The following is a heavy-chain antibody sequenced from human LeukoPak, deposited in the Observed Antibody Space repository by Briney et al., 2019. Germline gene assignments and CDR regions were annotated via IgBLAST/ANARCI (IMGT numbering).Heavy chain of an antibody. CDR3: ARGGIYSQGFDY. J-gene: IGHJ4*02. CDR1: GFPFETNA. V-gene: IGHV3-21*01. Sequence: GGSLRLSCATSGFPFETNAMSWVRQAPGKGLEWVSSISTTSDYIHYADSLKGRVAISRDNAKNSLYLQMNSLRAEDTAIYYCARGGIYSQGFDYWGQGSLVTVSS. CDR2: ISTTSDYI. D-gene: IGHD6-13*01.